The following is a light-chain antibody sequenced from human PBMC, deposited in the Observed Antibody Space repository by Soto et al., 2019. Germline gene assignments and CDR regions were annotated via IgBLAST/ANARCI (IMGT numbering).Light chain of an antibody. CDR1: QSVSSN. CDR2: GAS. J-gene: IGKJ5*01. V-gene: IGKV3-15*01. Sequence: EIVMTQSPATLSVSPGERATLSCRASQSVSSNLAWYQQKPGQAPRLLIYGASTRATGIPARFSGSGSGTEFTLTINSLQSEDFAVYYCQQYDRWPPITFDQGTRLEIK. CDR3: QQYDRWPPIT.